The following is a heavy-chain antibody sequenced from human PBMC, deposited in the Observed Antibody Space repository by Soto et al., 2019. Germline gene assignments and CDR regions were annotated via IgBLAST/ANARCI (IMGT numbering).Heavy chain of an antibody. CDR1: GYTFTSYG. V-gene: IGHV1-18*01. Sequence: QVQLVQSGAEVKKPGASVKVSCKASGYTFTSYGISWVRQAPGQGLEWMGWISAYNGNTNYAQKLQGRVTMTPDTSTSTAYMELRSLRSDETAVYYCARVGGLSGWYRVNFGDYWGQGTLVTVSS. CDR3: ARVGGLSGWYRVNFGDY. J-gene: IGHJ4*02. CDR2: ISAYNGNT. D-gene: IGHD6-19*01.